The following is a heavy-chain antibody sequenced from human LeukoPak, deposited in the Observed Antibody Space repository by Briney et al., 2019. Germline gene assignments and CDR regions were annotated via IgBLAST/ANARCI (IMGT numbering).Heavy chain of an antibody. D-gene: IGHD5-18*01. J-gene: IGHJ4*02. Sequence: GGSLRLSCAASGFTFKSYGMTWVRQVPGKGLEWVSSITGAGSSTKYADSVNGRFTISRDNSKNTLSLQMTGLRAEDTAVYYCARKVSVAMDLDYWGQGTLVTVSS. V-gene: IGHV3-23*01. CDR1: GFTFKSYG. CDR2: ITGAGSST. CDR3: ARKVSVAMDLDY.